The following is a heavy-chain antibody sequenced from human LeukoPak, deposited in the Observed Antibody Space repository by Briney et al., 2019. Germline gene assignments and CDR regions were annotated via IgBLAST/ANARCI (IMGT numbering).Heavy chain of an antibody. CDR2: IKQDGSEK. Sequence: GGSLGLYCAASGFTFSSFCMIWVRQAPGKGLEWVANIKQDGSEKYCVDSVKGRFTISRDNAKNSMYLQMNRLRVEDTAVYYCASDLSPYGDDYVWGSYRPGFDYWGQGTLVTVSS. CDR1: GFTFSSFC. CDR3: ASDLSPYGDDYVWGSYRPGFDY. V-gene: IGHV3-7*01. J-gene: IGHJ4*02. D-gene: IGHD3-16*02.